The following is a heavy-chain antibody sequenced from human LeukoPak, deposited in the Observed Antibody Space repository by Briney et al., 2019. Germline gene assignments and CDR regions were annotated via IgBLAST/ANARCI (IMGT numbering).Heavy chain of an antibody. J-gene: IGHJ3*02. CDR1: GGSISSSIYY. CDR3: ARVGKRRRYCSGGSCSYGAFDI. D-gene: IGHD2-15*01. V-gene: IGHV4-39*01. CDR2: IYYSGST. Sequence: SETLSLTCTVSGGSISSSIYYWGWIRQPPGRGLEWIGSIYYSGSTYYNPSLKSRVTISVDTSKNQFSLKLSSVAAADTAVYYCARVGKRRRYCSGGSCSYGAFDIWGQGTMVTVSS.